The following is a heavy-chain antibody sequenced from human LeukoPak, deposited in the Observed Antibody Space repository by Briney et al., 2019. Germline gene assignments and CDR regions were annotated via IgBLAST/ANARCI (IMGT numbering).Heavy chain of an antibody. CDR3: VRDQSGTMPFDY. V-gene: IGHV4-59*12. CDR1: DGSISSYY. D-gene: IGHD1/OR15-1a*01. J-gene: IGHJ4*02. Sequence: SETLSLTCTVSDGSISSYYWSRIRQPPGKGLEWIGYIYYSGSTNYNPSLKSRVTISVDTSKNQFSLQLKSVTPEDTALYFCVRDQSGTMPFDYWGQGTLVTVSS. CDR2: IYYSGST.